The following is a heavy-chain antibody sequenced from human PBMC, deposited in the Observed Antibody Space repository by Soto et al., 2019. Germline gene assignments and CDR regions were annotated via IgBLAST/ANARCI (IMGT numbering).Heavy chain of an antibody. D-gene: IGHD3-10*01. Sequence: PSETLSLTCTVSGGSISSYYWSWIRQPPGKGLEWIGYIYYSGSTNYNPSLKSRVTISVDTSKNQFSLKLSSVTAADTAVYYCARSARFGELGWFDPWGQGTLVTVS. J-gene: IGHJ5*02. CDR2: IYYSGST. V-gene: IGHV4-59*01. CDR3: ARSARFGELGWFDP. CDR1: GGSISSYY.